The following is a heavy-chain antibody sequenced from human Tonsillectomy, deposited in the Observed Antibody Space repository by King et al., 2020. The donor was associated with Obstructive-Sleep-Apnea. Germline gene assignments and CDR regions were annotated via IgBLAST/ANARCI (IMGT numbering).Heavy chain of an antibody. CDR2: IYYSGST. J-gene: IGHJ4*02. D-gene: IGHD4-17*01. CDR3: ARGGDYGDYRTAVGADY. V-gene: IGHV4-30-4*07. CDR1: GGSISSGAYS. Sequence: VQLQESGPGLVEPSQTLSLTCAVSGGSISSGAYSWSWIRQPPGKGLEWVAYIYYSGSTYSNQSFKIRITISVDTSKHQFSLKLRSVTAADTAVYYCARGGDYGDYRTAVGADYWGQGTLVTVSS.